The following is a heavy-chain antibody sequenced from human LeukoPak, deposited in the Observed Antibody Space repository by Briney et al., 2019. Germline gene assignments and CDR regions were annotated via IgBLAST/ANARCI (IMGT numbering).Heavy chain of an antibody. J-gene: IGHJ6*02. D-gene: IGHD3-3*01. CDR3: AKKGGFGVVIDPYYYYGMDV. Sequence: GGSLRLSCAASGFTFSSYAMSWVRQAPGQGLERVSAISGSGGSTYYADSVKGRCTISRDNSKNTLYLQMNSLRAEDTAAYYCAKKGGFGVVIDPYYYYGMDVWGQGTTVTVSS. CDR2: ISGSGGST. V-gene: IGHV3-23*01. CDR1: GFTFSSYA.